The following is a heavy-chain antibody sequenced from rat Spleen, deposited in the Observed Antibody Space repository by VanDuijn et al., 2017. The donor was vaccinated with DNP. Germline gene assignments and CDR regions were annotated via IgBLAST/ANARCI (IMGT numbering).Heavy chain of an antibody. CDR2: ITYDGGST. Sequence: EVQVVESGGGLAQPGRSLKLSCAASGFTFSDYYMAWVRQAPAKGLEWVAYITYDGGSTYYGDSVKGRFTISRDTAKSTLYLQMNSLRSEDMATYYCARHVLPLRVWDYWGQGVMVTVSS. J-gene: IGHJ2*01. CDR1: GFTFSDYY. D-gene: IGHD1-4*01. CDR3: ARHVLPLRVWDY. V-gene: IGHV5-22*01.